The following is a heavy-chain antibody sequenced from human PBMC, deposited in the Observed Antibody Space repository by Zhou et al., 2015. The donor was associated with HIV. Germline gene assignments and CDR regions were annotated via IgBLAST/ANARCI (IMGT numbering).Heavy chain of an antibody. CDR2: IIPILGIA. J-gene: IGHJ6*02. CDR1: GGTFSSYT. V-gene: IGHV1-69*08. Sequence: QVQLVQSGAEVKKPGSSVKVSCKASGGTFSSYTISWVRQAPGQGLEWMGRIIPILGIANYAQKFQGRVTITADKSTSTAYMELSSLRSEDTAVYYCARDSQYSYGKGMDVWGQGTTVTVSS. D-gene: IGHD5-18*01. CDR3: ARDSQYSYGKGMDV.